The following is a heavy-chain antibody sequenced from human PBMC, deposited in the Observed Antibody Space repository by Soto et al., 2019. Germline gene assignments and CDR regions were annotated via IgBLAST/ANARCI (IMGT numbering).Heavy chain of an antibody. J-gene: IGHJ4*02. CDR2: MNPTTGST. CDR3: ARGRLVAGTVDS. D-gene: IGHD1-7*01. Sequence: QVQRVQSGAEVKKPGASVKVACKASGYTFTSYDIKWVRQATGQGLEWMGWMNPTTGSTGFAQKFQGRVTMISNTSISAAYLELSRLTSEDTAVYYCARGRLVAGTVDSWGQGTLVTVSS. V-gene: IGHV1-8*01. CDR1: GYTFTSYD.